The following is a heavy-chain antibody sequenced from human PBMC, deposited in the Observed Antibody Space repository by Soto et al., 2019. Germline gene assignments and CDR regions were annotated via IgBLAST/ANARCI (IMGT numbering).Heavy chain of an antibody. J-gene: IGHJ5*02. CDR3: ARETGITGTRWFDP. V-gene: IGHV1-69*13. Sequence: ASVKVSCKASGGTFSSYAISWVRQAPGQWFEWMGGFVPIFGTANYAQKFQGRVTITAVESTSTAYMELSSLRSEDTAVYYCARETGITGTRWFDPWGQGTLVTVSS. CDR2: FVPIFGTA. CDR1: GGTFSSYA. D-gene: IGHD1-7*01.